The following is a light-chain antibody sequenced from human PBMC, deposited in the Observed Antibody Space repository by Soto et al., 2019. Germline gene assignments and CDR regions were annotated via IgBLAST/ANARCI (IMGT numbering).Light chain of an antibody. Sequence: EIVMTQSPATLSVSPGERATLSCRASQSISNNLAWYQQKPGQAPRLLLHDASTRATAVPARFSGSGSGTESTFTISSLQSEDFATYYGQQYNNWPPCTFGQGTKVEIK. V-gene: IGKV3-15*01. CDR3: QQYNNWPPCT. CDR1: QSISNN. J-gene: IGKJ2*02. CDR2: DAS.